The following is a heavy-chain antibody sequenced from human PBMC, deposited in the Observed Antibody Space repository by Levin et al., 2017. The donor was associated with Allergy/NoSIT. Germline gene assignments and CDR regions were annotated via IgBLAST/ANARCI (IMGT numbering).Heavy chain of an antibody. Sequence: SQTLSLTCTVSGGSISSGDYYWSWIRQPPGKGLEWIGYIYYSGSTYYNPSLKSRVTISVDTSKNQFSLKLSSVTAADTAVYYCARDSSGGDYQFDPWGQGTLVTVSS. V-gene: IGHV4-30-4*01. CDR3: ARDSSGGDYQFDP. CDR2: IYYSGST. D-gene: IGHD2-21*02. CDR1: GGSISSGDYY. J-gene: IGHJ5*02.